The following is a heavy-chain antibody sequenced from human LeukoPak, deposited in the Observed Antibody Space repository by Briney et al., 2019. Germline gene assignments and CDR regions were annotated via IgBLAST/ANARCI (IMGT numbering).Heavy chain of an antibody. CDR1: GFTFSSYW. J-gene: IGHJ4*02. Sequence: PGGSLRLSCAASGFTFSSYWMSRVRQALGKGLEWVANIKQDGSEKYYVDSVKGRFTISRDNAKNSLYLQMNNLRAEDTAVYYCARLWELLTDYWGQGTLVTVSS. D-gene: IGHD1-26*01. CDR2: IKQDGSEK. CDR3: ARLWELLTDY. V-gene: IGHV3-7*01.